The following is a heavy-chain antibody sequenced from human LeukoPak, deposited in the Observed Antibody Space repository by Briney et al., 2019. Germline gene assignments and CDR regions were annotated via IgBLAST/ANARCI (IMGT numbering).Heavy chain of an antibody. V-gene: IGHV4-61*02. J-gene: IGHJ4*02. CDR3: ARETPWNAEQRPIDY. CDR2: IYTSGST. Sequence: PSETLSLTCTVSGGSISSGSYYWSWIRQPAGKGLEWIGRIYTSGSTNYNPSLKSRVTISVDTSKNQFSLKLSSVTAADTAVYYCARETPWNAEQRPIDYWGQGTLVTVSS. CDR1: GGSISSGSYY. D-gene: IGHD1-1*01.